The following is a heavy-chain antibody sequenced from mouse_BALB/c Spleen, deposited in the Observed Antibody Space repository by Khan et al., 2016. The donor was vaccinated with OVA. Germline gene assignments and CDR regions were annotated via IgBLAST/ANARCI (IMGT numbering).Heavy chain of an antibody. CDR3: ARTGYYYFDY. V-gene: IGHV5-17*02. D-gene: IGHD2-3*01. CDR2: IGSGSSTI. CDR1: GFTFSGFG. Sequence: EVELVESGGDLVQPGGSRKLSCAASGFTFSGFGMHWVRQAPEKGLEWVAFIGSGSSTIDYADTVKGRFTISRDNPKKTLFLQMTSLRSEDTAMYFCARTGYYYFDYWGQGTTLTVSS. J-gene: IGHJ2*01.